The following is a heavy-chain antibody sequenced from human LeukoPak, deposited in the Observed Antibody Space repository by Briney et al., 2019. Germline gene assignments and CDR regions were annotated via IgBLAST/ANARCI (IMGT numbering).Heavy chain of an antibody. Sequence: ASVKVSCKASGYTFTSYYMHWVRQAPGQGLEWMGIINPSGGSTSYAQKFQGRVTMTRDTSISTAYMELSRLRSDDTAVYYCARVPTYYDFWSGYYFQHWGQGTLVTVSS. CDR3: ARVPTYYDFWSGYYFQH. CDR2: INPSGGST. V-gene: IGHV1-46*01. D-gene: IGHD3-3*01. J-gene: IGHJ1*01. CDR1: GYTFTSYY.